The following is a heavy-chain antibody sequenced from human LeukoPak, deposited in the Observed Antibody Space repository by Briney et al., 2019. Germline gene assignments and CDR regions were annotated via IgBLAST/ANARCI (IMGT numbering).Heavy chain of an antibody. CDR2: ISSSSSTI. D-gene: IGHD5-24*01. CDR3: ARDWVYKIDY. V-gene: IGHV3-48*04. Sequence: GGSLRLSCAASGFTFSSYGVNWVRQAPGKGLEWVSYISSSSSTIYYADSVKGRFTISRDNAKNTLILQMNSLRAEDTAVYYCARDWVYKIDYWGRGTLVTVSS. CDR1: GFTFSSYG. J-gene: IGHJ4*02.